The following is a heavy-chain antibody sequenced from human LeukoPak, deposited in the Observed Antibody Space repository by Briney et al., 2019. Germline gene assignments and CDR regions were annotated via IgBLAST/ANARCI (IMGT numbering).Heavy chain of an antibody. J-gene: IGHJ4*02. CDR2: INPNSGGT. CDR1: GYTFTSYG. CDR3: ARDSGTYFHSSSWYGGLDY. Sequence: ASVKVSCKASGYTFTSYGISWVRQAPGQGLEWMGWINPNSGGTNYAQKFQGRVTMTRDTSISTAYMELSRLRSDDTAVYYCARDSGTYFHSSSWYGGLDYWGQGTLVTVSS. V-gene: IGHV1-2*02. D-gene: IGHD6-13*01.